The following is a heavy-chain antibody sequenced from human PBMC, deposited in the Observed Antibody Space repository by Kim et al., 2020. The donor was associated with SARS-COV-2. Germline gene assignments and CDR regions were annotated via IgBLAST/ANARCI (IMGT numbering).Heavy chain of an antibody. CDR2: ISGSGGST. CDR3: AKGGPRSGWYDRRGFDY. Sequence: GGSLRLSCAASGFTFSSYAMSWVRQAPGKGLEWVSAISGSGGSTYYADSVKGRFTISRDNSKNTLYLQMNSLRAEDTAVYYCAKGGPRSGWYDRRGFDYWGQGTLVTVSS. D-gene: IGHD6-19*01. J-gene: IGHJ4*02. CDR1: GFTFSSYA. V-gene: IGHV3-23*01.